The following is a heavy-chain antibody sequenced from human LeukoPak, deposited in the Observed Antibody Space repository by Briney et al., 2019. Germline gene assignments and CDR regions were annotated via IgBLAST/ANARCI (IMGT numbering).Heavy chain of an antibody. CDR1: GYTFTSYD. V-gene: IGHV1-8*01. CDR2: MNPNSGNT. D-gene: IGHD3-3*01. Sequence: ASVKVSCKASGYTFTSYDINWVRQATGQGLEWMGWMNPNSGNTGYAQKFQGRVTMTRNTSISTACMELSSLRSEDTAVYYCARGLHTIFGVVIWNYYYGMDVWGQGTTVTVSS. J-gene: IGHJ6*02. CDR3: ARGLHTIFGVVIWNYYYGMDV.